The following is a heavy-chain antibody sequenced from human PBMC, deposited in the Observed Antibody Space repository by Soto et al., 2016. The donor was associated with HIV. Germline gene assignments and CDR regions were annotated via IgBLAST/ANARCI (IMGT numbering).Heavy chain of an antibody. CDR1: GFTFSNAW. J-gene: IGHJ5*02. V-gene: IGHV3-15*01. Sequence: EVQLVESGGDLVKAGGSLRLSCAASGFTFSNAWMSWVRQAPGKGLEWVGRIKSKTDGGTTDYTAPVKGRFTISRDDSKKHAVFANEQPENRGHSHVLCTSHLYPTWGQGMLVTVSS. CDR2: IKSKTDGGTT. D-gene: IGHD3-16*01. CDR3: TSHLYPT.